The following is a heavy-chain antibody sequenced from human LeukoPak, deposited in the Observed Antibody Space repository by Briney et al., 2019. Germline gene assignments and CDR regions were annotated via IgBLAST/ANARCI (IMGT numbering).Heavy chain of an antibody. Sequence: PSETLSLTCTVSGGSVSSGSYYWSWIRQPPGKGLEWIGYIYYSGSTNYNPSLKSRVPISVDTSKNQFSLKLSSVTAADTAVYYCARAPDGDTLYDYWGQGTLVTVFS. V-gene: IGHV4-61*01. J-gene: IGHJ4*02. CDR3: ARAPDGDTLYDY. D-gene: IGHD5-18*01. CDR2: IYYSGST. CDR1: GGSVSSGSYY.